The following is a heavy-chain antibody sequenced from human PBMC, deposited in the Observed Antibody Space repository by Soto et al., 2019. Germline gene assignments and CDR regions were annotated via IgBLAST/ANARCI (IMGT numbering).Heavy chain of an antibody. CDR2: IFYSGST. CDR3: ARQRYSYATPGWIDY. Sequence: SETLSLTCTVSGGSISSSSYYWGWIRQPPGKGLEWIGTIFYSGSTYYTPSLKSRVTISEDTSKNRFSLHLTSVTAADTAVYYCARQRYSYATPGWIDYWGQGTLVTVSS. D-gene: IGHD5-18*01. J-gene: IGHJ4*02. CDR1: GGSISSSSYY. V-gene: IGHV4-39*01.